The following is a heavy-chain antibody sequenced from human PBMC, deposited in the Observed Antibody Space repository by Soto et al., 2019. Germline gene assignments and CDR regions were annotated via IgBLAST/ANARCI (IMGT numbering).Heavy chain of an antibody. V-gene: IGHV1-18*01. J-gene: IGHJ6*02. CDR1: GGTFSSYA. Sequence: ASVKVSCKASGGTFSSYAISWVRQAPGQGLEWIGWIIPYIGNTIYAQNLQGRVTMTTDTSTSTAYIELRSLRSDDTAVYYCARRLAAAERSDYYYYYGMDVWGQGTTVTVSS. D-gene: IGHD6-13*01. CDR3: ARRLAAAERSDYYYYYGMDV. CDR2: IIPYIGNT.